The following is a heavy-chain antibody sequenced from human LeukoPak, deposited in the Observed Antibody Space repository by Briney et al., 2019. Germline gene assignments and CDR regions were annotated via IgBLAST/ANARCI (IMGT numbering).Heavy chain of an antibody. CDR2: TYYRSTCYN. Sequence: SQTLSLTCAISGDSVSSNSVTWNWIRQSPSRGLEWLGRTYYRSTCYNDYAVSVRGRITVNPDTSKNQFSLHLNSVTPEDTAVYYCARRLTQYDCFDPWGQGILVTVSS. V-gene: IGHV6-1*01. D-gene: IGHD2-2*01. CDR3: ARRLTQYDCFDP. CDR1: GDSVSSNSVT. J-gene: IGHJ5*02.